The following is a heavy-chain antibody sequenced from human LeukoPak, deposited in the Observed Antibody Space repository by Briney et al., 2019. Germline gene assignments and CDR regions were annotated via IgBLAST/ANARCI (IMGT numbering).Heavy chain of an antibody. Sequence: MASETLSLTCTASGCSISSYYWSWVRQPAGKGLEWIWRIYTSGSTNYNPSLKSRVTMSVDTSKNQFSLKLSSVTAADTAVYYCARDRYYYDSSGVALDYWGQGTLVTVSS. CDR1: GCSISSYY. J-gene: IGHJ4*02. CDR2: IYTSGST. V-gene: IGHV4-4*07. CDR3: ARDRYYYDSSGVALDY. D-gene: IGHD3-22*01.